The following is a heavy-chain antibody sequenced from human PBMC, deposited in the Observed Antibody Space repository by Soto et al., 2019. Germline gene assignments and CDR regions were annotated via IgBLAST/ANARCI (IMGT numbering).Heavy chain of an antibody. V-gene: IGHV3-48*04. CDR3: ARESGKALPYDAFDI. J-gene: IGHJ3*02. D-gene: IGHD3-10*01. Sequence: GGSLRLSCAASGFTFSSYSMNWVRQAPGKGLEWVSYISSSSSTIYYADSVKGRFTISRDNAKNSLYLKMNSLRAEDTDVYYCARESGKALPYDAFDIWGQGTMVTV. CDR2: ISSSSSTI. CDR1: GFTFSSYS.